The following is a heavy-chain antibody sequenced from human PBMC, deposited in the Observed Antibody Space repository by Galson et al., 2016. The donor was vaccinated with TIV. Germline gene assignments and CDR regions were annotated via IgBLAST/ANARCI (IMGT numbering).Heavy chain of an antibody. V-gene: IGHV4-38-2*01. CDR1: GYSINSGFY. CDR2: ISFSGNT. Sequence: LSLTCAVSGYSINSGFYWGWIRQPPGKGLEWIGAISFSGNTHYNPSLKSRVTISLDVTKNQFSLDLNSVTAADTAFYYCARGNGYSYGYVYWGQGVLVTVSS. D-gene: IGHD5-18*01. CDR3: ARGNGYSYGYVY. J-gene: IGHJ4*02.